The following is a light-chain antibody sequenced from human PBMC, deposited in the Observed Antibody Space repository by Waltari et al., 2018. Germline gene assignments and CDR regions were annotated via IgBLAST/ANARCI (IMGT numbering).Light chain of an antibody. CDR3: QQYYSRRT. Sequence: DIVMTQSPESLAVSLGERATINCKSSQSLLYYSNDKNYLAWYQQKPGQPPKLLIYWAATRQSGVPDRFSGSGSGTEFTLTISSLQAEDVAVYYCQQYYSRRTFGQGTKVEIK. CDR2: WAA. CDR1: QSLLYYSNDKNY. V-gene: IGKV4-1*01. J-gene: IGKJ1*01.